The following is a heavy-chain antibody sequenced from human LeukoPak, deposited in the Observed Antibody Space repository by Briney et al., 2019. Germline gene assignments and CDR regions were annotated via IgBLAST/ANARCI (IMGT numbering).Heavy chain of an antibody. CDR2: MNPNSGNT. J-gene: IGHJ1*01. D-gene: IGHD6-19*01. V-gene: IGHV1-8*01. Sequence: ASVKVSCKASGYTFSSYDINWVRQATGQGLEWMGWMNPNSGNTGYAQKFQGRLNMTRNTSISTAYMELSSLRSEDTAVYYCARRVGSGWPIQHWGQGTLVTVSS. CDR1: GYTFSSYD. CDR3: ARRVGSGWPIQH.